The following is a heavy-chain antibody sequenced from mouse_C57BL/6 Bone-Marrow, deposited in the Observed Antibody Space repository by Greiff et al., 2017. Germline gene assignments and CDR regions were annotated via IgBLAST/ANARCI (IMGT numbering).Heavy chain of an antibody. CDR1: GYTFTSSW. J-gene: IGHJ2*01. CDR2: IDPSDSET. CDR3: ARNDGNYDWYYFDY. V-gene: IGHV1-52*01. D-gene: IGHD2-1*01. Sequence: VQLQQPGAELVRPGSSVKLSCKASGYTFTSSWMHWVKQRPIQGLEWIGNIDPSDSETHYNQKFKDKATLTVDKSSSTAYMQLSSLTSEDSAVYYCARNDGNYDWYYFDYWGQGTTLTVSS.